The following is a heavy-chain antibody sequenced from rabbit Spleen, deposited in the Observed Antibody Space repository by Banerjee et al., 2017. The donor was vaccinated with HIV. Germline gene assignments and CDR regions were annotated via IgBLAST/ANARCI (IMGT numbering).Heavy chain of an antibody. J-gene: IGHJ4*01. Sequence: QSLEESGGDLVKPGASLTLTCTASGVSFSYSSYMCWVRQAPGKGLEWIACIYTSSGSKWYASWVNGRFTIPKTSSTTVTLEMTSLTAADTATYFCARSANNLYRNFNLWGPGTLVTVS. CDR1: GVSFSYSSY. D-gene: IGHD6-1*01. V-gene: IGHV1S40*01. CDR3: ARSANNLYRNFNL. CDR2: IYTSSGSK.